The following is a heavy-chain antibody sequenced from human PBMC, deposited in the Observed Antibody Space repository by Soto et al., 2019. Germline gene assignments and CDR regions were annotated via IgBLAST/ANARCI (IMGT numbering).Heavy chain of an antibody. D-gene: IGHD6-19*01. CDR2: ISGSGGST. CDR3: AKDPGVAVAGSPDY. J-gene: IGHJ4*02. V-gene: IGHV3-23*01. Sequence: EVQLLESGGGLVQPGGSLRLSCAASGFTFSSYAMSWVRQAPGKGLAWVSAISGSGGSTYYADSVKGRFTISRDNSKNTLYLQMNSLRAEDTSVHYCAKDPGVAVAGSPDYWGQGTLVTVSS. CDR1: GFTFSSYA.